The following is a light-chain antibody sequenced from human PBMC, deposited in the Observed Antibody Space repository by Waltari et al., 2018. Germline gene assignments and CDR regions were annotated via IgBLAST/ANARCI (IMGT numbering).Light chain of an antibody. CDR3: LQLSSYPLT. V-gene: IGKV1-9*01. Sequence: DIQLTQSPSSLSASVGDRVTITCRASQGIDTYLAWYQQRPGKAPNLLIYAASTLQSGIPSRFSGSGSGTEFTLTISSLQPEDFATYYCLQLSSYPLTFGGGTKVEIK. J-gene: IGKJ4*01. CDR1: QGIDTY. CDR2: AAS.